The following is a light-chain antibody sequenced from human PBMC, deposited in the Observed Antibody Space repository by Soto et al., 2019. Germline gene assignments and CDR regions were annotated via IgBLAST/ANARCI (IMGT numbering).Light chain of an antibody. CDR2: SNN. Sequence: QLVLTQPPSASGTPGQRVTISCSGSSSNIGTNYVYWYQQLPGTAPKLLIYSNNQRPSGVPDRVSGAKTGTSASLAISGLRSEEEADYYCAAWEDSLRGPVFGGGTKLTVL. J-gene: IGLJ2*01. V-gene: IGLV1-47*02. CDR3: AAWEDSLRGPV. CDR1: SSNIGTNY.